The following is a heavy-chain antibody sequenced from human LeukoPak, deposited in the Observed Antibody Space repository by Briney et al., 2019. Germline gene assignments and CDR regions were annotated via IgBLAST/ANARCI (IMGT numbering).Heavy chain of an antibody. J-gene: IGHJ4*02. CDR3: AAWYAESTQEHN. Sequence: GGSLRLSCAASGFTFSDYYMSWIRQAPGKGLEWVSYISSSGSTIYYADSVKGRFTISRDNAKNSLYLQMNSLRDEDTAVYYCAAWYAESTQEHNWGQGIRVTVSS. V-gene: IGHV3-11*04. CDR1: GFTFSDYY. CDR2: ISSSGSTI. D-gene: IGHD2-21*01.